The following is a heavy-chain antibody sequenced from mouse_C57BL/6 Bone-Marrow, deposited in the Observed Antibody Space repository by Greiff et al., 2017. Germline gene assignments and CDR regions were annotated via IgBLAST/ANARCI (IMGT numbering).Heavy chain of an antibody. J-gene: IGHJ1*03. CDR1: GYTFTNYW. CDR3: GVGRWYFDV. CDR2: IYPGGGYT. V-gene: IGHV1-63*01. Sequence: QVHVKQSGAELVRPGTSVKMSCKASGYTFTNYWIGWAKQRPGHGLEWIGDIYPGGGYTNYNEKFKGKATLTADKSSSTAYMQFSSLTSEDSAIYYCGVGRWYFDVWGTGTTVTVSS. D-gene: IGHD3-3*01.